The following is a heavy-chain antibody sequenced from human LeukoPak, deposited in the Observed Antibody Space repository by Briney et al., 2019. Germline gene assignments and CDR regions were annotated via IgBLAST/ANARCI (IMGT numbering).Heavy chain of an antibody. CDR2: INHSGST. Sequence: PSETLSLTSAVYGGSFSGYYWSWIRQPPGKGLEWIGEINHSGSTNYNPSLKSRVTISVDTSKNQFSLKLSSVTAADTAVYYCARGSVVVPAAQKKRRNWFDPWGQGTLVTVSS. CDR3: ARGSVVVPAAQKKRRNWFDP. V-gene: IGHV4-34*01. D-gene: IGHD2-2*01. J-gene: IGHJ5*02. CDR1: GGSFSGYY.